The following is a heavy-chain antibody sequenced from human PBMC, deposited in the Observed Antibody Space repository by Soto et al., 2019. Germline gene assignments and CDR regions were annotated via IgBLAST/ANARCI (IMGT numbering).Heavy chain of an antibody. J-gene: IGHJ4*02. D-gene: IGHD3-9*01. CDR3: ARGALRYFDWLPVYFDY. V-gene: IGHV1-3*01. CDR2: INAGNGNT. CDR1: GYTFTSYA. Sequence: ASVKVSCKASGYTFTSYAMHWVRQAPGQRLEWMGWINAGNGNTKYSQKFQGRVTITRGTSASTAYMELSSLRSEDTAVYYCARGALRYFDWLPVYFDYWGQGTLVTVSS.